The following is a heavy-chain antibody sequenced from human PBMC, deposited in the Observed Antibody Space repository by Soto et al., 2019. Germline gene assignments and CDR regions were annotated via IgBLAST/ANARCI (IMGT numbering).Heavy chain of an antibody. D-gene: IGHD6-19*01. Sequence: QVQLVQSGAEVKKPGASVKVSCKASGYTFTSYDINWVRQATGQGLEWMGWMNPNSGKTGYAQKVQGRVTMTRNTSISTSYMELSSLRSEDTAVYYCARGRYSSGWYYYGMDVWGQGTTLTVSS. J-gene: IGHJ6*02. CDR2: MNPNSGKT. CDR1: GYTFTSYD. CDR3: ARGRYSSGWYYYGMDV. V-gene: IGHV1-8*01.